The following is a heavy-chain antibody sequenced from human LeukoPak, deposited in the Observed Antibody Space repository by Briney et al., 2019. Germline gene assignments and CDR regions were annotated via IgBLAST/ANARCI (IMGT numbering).Heavy chain of an antibody. J-gene: IGHJ4*02. CDR1: GFTFSSYA. D-gene: IGHD4-17*01. V-gene: IGHV3-30-3*01. CDR2: ISYDGSNK. Sequence: PGRSLRLSCAASGFTFSSYAMHWVRQAPGKGLEGVAVISYDGSNKYYADSVKGRFTISRDNSKNTLYLQMNSLRAEDTAVYYCAKPTYSTVTTYYFDYWGQGTLVTVSS. CDR3: AKPTYSTVTTYYFDY.